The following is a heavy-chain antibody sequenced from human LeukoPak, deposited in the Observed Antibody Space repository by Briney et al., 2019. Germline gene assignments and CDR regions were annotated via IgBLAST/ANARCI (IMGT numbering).Heavy chain of an antibody. J-gene: IGHJ4*02. CDR1: GYTFTSYG. D-gene: IGHD3-3*01. V-gene: IGHV1-18*01. CDR3: ATVLFESGVVIKSLAV. CDR2: ISAYNGNT. Sequence: ASVKVSCKASGYTFTSYGISWVRQAPGQGLEWMGWISAYNGNTNYAQKLQGRVTMTTDTSTSTAYMELRSLRSDDTAVYCCATVLFESGVVIKSLAVWGQGTLVTVSS.